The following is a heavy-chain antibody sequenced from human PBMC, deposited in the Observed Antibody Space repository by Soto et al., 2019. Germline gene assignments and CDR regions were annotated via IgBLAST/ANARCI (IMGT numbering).Heavy chain of an antibody. CDR3: ARLLDSTPWGAFDI. Sequence: ASVKVSCKASGYTFTSYGISWVRQAPGQGLEWMGWISAYNGNTNYAQKLQGRVTMTTDTSTSTAYMELRSLRSDDTAVYYCARLLDSTPWGAFDIWDQGTMVTVSS. J-gene: IGHJ3*02. D-gene: IGHD3-10*01. CDR2: ISAYNGNT. V-gene: IGHV1-18*01. CDR1: GYTFTSYG.